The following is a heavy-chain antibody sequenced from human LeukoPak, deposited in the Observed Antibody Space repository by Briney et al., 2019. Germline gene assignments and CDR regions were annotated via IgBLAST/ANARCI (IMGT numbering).Heavy chain of an antibody. Sequence: PSETLSLTCTVSGGSISSSSYYWGWIRQPPGKGLEWIGSIYYSGSTYYNPSLKSRVTISVDTSKNQFSLKLSSVTAADTAVYYCARHFSGYDPPDHWGQGTLVTVSS. CDR3: ARHFSGYDPPDH. CDR1: GGSISSSSYY. J-gene: IGHJ5*02. V-gene: IGHV4-39*01. D-gene: IGHD5-12*01. CDR2: IYYSGST.